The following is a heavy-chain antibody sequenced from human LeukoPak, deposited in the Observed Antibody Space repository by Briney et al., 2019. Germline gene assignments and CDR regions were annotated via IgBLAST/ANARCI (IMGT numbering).Heavy chain of an antibody. CDR3: ARDNDPAVAAPGN. Sequence: ASVKVSCKASGGTFSSYAISWVRQAPGQGLEWMGVINPSSGTTSYAQKFQGRVTMTRDTSTSTVYMALSSLRTEDTAVYYCARDNDPAVAAPGNWGQGTLVTVSS. J-gene: IGHJ4*02. CDR2: INPSSGTT. V-gene: IGHV1-46*01. CDR1: GGTFSSYA. D-gene: IGHD6-19*01.